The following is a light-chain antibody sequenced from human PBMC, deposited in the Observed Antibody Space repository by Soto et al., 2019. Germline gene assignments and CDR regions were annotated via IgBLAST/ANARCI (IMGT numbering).Light chain of an antibody. CDR2: EVG. V-gene: IGLV2-14*01. CDR3: CSYASGSIYV. CDR1: SSDVGAFNY. J-gene: IGLJ1*01. Sequence: QSVLTQPASVSGAPGQSITISCTGTSSDVGAFNYVSWYLQYPAKAPKLMIYEVGNRPSGVSNRFSGSKSGNTASLTISGLQAEDEADYYCCSYASGSIYVFGNGTKLTVL.